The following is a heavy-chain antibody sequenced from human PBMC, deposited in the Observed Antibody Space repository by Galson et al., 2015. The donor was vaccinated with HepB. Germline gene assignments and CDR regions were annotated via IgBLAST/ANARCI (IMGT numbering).Heavy chain of an antibody. Sequence: TLSLTCTVSGGSNSSGSYYWSWIRQPAGKGLGWIGRIYTSGSTNYNPSLKSRVTISVDTSKNQFSLKLSSVTAADTAVYYCANAFRGGDQRYFDYWGQGTLVTVSS. V-gene: IGHV4-61*02. D-gene: IGHD2-21*02. J-gene: IGHJ4*02. CDR3: ANAFRGGDQRYFDY. CDR2: IYTSGST. CDR1: GGSNSSGSYY.